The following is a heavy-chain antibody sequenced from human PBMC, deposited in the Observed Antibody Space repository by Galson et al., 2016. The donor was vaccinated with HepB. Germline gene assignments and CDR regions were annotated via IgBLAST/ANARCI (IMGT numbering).Heavy chain of an antibody. CDR3: AREAQDYDFWSGSYTGYSPYLDY. CDR2: ISGSGDNT. CDR1: GFTFDDYA. V-gene: IGHV3-23*01. J-gene: IGHJ4*02. Sequence: SLRLSCAASGFTFDDYAMHWVRQAPGKGLEWVSAISGSGDNTYHTDSVKGRFTISRDNSKNTLYLQMNKLRAEDTAVYYCAREAQDYDFWSGSYTGYSPYLDYWGQGTLVTVSS. D-gene: IGHD3-3*01.